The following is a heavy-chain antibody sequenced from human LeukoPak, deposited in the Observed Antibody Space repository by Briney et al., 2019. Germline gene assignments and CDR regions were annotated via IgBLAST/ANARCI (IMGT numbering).Heavy chain of an antibody. CDR2: IRYDGSNK. V-gene: IGHV3-30*02. CDR3: AKQGSYATYNWFDP. D-gene: IGHD3-16*01. CDR1: GFTFSSYG. Sequence: GGSLRLSCAASGFTFSSYGMHWVRQAPGKGLEWVAFIRYDGSNKYYADSVKGRFTISRDNSKNTLYLQMNSLRAEDTAVYYCAKQGSYATYNWFDPWGQGTLVTVSS. J-gene: IGHJ5*02.